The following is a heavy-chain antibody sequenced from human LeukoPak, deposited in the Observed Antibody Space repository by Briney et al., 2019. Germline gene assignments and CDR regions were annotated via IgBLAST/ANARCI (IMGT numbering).Heavy chain of an antibody. CDR3: ATTNYGSGSYYNVHYFDY. CDR1: GGSFSGYY. D-gene: IGHD3-10*01. Sequence: SETLSLTCAVYGGSFSGYYWSWIRQPPGKGLEWIGEINHSGSTNYNPSLKSRVTISVDTSKNQFSLKLSSVTAADTAVYYCATTNYGSGSYYNVHYFDYWGQGTLVTVSS. J-gene: IGHJ4*02. CDR2: INHSGST. V-gene: IGHV4-34*01.